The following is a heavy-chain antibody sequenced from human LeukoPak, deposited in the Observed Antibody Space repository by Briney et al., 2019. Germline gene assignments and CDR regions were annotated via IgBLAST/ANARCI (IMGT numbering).Heavy chain of an antibody. CDR3: ARDAGYCSGGSCYPGQFDY. D-gene: IGHD2-15*01. CDR1: GFTFSSYA. Sequence: GGSLRLSCAVSGFTFSSYAMSWVRQAPGKGLEWVSGIRNSGVNTYYTDSVKGRFTISRDNPKNTLYLQMNSLRAEDTAVYYCARDAGYCSGGSCYPGQFDYWGQGTLVTVSS. J-gene: IGHJ4*02. V-gene: IGHV3-23*01. CDR2: IRNSGVNT.